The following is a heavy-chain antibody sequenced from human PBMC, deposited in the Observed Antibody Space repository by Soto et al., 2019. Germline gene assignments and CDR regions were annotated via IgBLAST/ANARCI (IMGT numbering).Heavy chain of an antibody. V-gene: IGHV5-51*01. CDR3: ERCPSGTSYNWFEP. CDR2: IYPGDSDI. Sequence: PGESLKLSCKGSGYNFTNYWIGRVRQMPGKGLEWMGLIYPGDSDIRYSPSFRGQVTISADKSISTAYLQWSSLKASDTAIYYCERCPSGTSYNWFEPWGQGNTVTVTS. D-gene: IGHD3-10*01. CDR1: GYNFTNYW. J-gene: IGHJ5*01.